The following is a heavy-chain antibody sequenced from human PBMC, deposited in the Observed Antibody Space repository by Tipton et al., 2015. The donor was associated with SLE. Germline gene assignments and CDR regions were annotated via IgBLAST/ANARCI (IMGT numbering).Heavy chain of an antibody. D-gene: IGHD3-10*01. CDR1: GGSIRSTDFY. J-gene: IGHJ5*02. V-gene: IGHV4-39*07. CDR3: ARGSMVRGVIGALSFRFDP. Sequence: TLSLTCTVSGGSIRSTDFYWGWIRQPPGKGLEWIGSVYYSGRTYYNPSLKSRVTISVDTSKNQFSLRLSSVTAADTAVYYCARGSMVRGVIGALSFRFDPWGQGTLVTVSS. CDR2: VYYSGRT.